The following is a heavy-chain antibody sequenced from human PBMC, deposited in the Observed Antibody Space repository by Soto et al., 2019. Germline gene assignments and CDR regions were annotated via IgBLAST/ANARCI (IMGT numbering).Heavy chain of an antibody. Sequence: SETLSLTCTVSGGSISSGDYYWSWIRQPPGKGLEWIGYIYYSGSTYYNPSLKSRVTIFVDTSKNQFSLKLTSVTAEDTAVYYCARPTYYYDSSGPPAYWGQGTLVTVSS. V-gene: IGHV4-30-4*01. CDR1: GGSISSGDYY. D-gene: IGHD3-22*01. CDR3: ARPTYYYDSSGPPAY. J-gene: IGHJ4*02. CDR2: IYYSGST.